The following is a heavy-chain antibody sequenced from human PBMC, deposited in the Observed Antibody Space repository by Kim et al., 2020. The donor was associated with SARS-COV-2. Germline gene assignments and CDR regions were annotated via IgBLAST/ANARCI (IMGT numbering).Heavy chain of an antibody. J-gene: IGHJ4*02. CDR2: INHSGST. V-gene: IGHV4-34*01. Sequence: SETLSLTCAVYGGSFSGYYWSWIRQPPGKGLEWIGEINHSGSTNYNPSLKSRVTISVDTSKNQFSLKLSSVTAADTAVYYCARGQGVAAAGFDYWGQGTLVTVSS. D-gene: IGHD6-13*01. CDR1: GGSFSGYY. CDR3: ARGQGVAAAGFDY.